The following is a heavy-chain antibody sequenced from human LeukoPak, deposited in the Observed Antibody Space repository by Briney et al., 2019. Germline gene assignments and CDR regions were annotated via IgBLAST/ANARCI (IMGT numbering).Heavy chain of an antibody. V-gene: IGHV3-7*01. CDR1: GFIFRSYW. CDR3: ARLGEKADFDY. J-gene: IGHJ4*02. Sequence: GGSLRLSCAASGFIFRSYWMSWVRQAPGKGLEWVANIKQDGSEKYYVDSVKGRFTISRDNAKNSLYLQMNSLRAEDTAVYYCARLGEKADFDYWGQGTLVTVSS. CDR2: IKQDGSEK. D-gene: IGHD3-16*01.